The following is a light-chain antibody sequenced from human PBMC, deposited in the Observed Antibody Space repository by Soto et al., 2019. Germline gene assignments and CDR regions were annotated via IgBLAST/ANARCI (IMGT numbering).Light chain of an antibody. J-gene: IGKJ3*01. CDR3: QQRSSLPLT. Sequence: EIVLTQSPATLSLSPGERATLSCRASQSVGSDLAWYQQKPGQAPRLLIYTAAYRPTGIPARFSGSGSGTDFTLIISSLEAEDFALYYCQQRSSLPLTFGPGTTVDIK. CDR2: TAA. CDR1: QSVGSD. V-gene: IGKV3-11*01.